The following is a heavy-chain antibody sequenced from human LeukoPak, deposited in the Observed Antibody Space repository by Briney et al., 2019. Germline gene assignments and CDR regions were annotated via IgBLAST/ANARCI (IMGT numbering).Heavy chain of an antibody. V-gene: IGHV3-21*01. J-gene: IGHJ6*03. D-gene: IGHD1/OR15-1a*01. CDR3: ARGRRNNYYYMDV. CDR2: ISSSSSYI. Sequence: GGSLRLSCAASGFTFSSYSMNWVRQAPGKGLEWVSSISSSSSYIYYADSVKGRFTISRGNAKNSLYLQMNSLRAEDTAVYYCARGRRNNYYYMDVWGKGTTVTVSS. CDR1: GFTFSSYS.